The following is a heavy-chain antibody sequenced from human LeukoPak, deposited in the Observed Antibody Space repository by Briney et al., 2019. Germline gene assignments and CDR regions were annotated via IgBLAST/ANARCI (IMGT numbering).Heavy chain of an antibody. J-gene: IGHJ6*03. CDR3: ARHFAQYCSSTSCYGIRDYYYMDV. V-gene: IGHV4-59*08. D-gene: IGHD2-2*01. CDR1: GVSMNSHY. Sequence: SETLSLTCNVSGVSMNSHYWSWIRQPPGKGLEWLGFFYRETTNYNPSLKSRVTISVDTSKNQFSLKLSSVTAADTAVYYCARHFAQYCSSTSCYGIRDYYYMDVWGKGTTVTVSS. CDR2: FYRETT.